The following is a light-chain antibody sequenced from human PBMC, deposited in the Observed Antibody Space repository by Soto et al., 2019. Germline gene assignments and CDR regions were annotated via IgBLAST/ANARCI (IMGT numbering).Light chain of an antibody. J-gene: IGLJ2*01. CDR2: DNN. V-gene: IGLV1-51*01. CDR1: SSNIGENY. CDR3: GTWDSSLSAYVV. Sequence: QSVLTQPPSVSAAPGQKITISCSGSSSNIGENYVSWYRQLPGTAPKLLNYDNNKRPSGIPDRISGSKSGTSATLGITGLQTGDEADYYCGTWDSSLSAYVVFGGGTKLTVL.